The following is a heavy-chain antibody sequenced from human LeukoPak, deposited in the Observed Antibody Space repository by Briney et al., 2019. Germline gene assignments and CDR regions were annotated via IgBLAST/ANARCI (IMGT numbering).Heavy chain of an antibody. CDR2: INPSGGST. D-gene: IGHD6-13*01. J-gene: IGHJ4*02. CDR1: GYNFSSYH. Sequence: GASVKVSCKASGYNFSSYHMHWVRQAPGQGLEWMGIINPSGGSTSYAQKFQTRVTITRDTSASTAYMELSSLRSEDTAVYYCARDPIGSRWPYYFDYWGQGTLVTVSS. CDR3: ARDPIGSRWPYYFDY. V-gene: IGHV1-46*01.